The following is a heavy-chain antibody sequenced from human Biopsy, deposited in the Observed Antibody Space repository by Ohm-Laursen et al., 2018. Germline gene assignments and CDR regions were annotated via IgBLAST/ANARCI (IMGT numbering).Heavy chain of an antibody. Sequence: TLSFTGAVSGGSISSSTTYYWAWLRQPPGKGLEGIGSIYNTETTFYNPSLESRVTISVDTSPNQFSLMVSSVTAADTALYFCARHPTGFWFDPWGHGTLVTVSS. J-gene: IGHJ5*02. CDR3: ARHPTGFWFDP. CDR1: GGSISSSTTYY. V-gene: IGHV4-39*01. CDR2: IYNTETT.